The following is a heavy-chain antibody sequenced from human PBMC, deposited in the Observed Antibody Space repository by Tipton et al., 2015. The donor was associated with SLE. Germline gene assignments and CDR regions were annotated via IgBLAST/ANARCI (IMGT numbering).Heavy chain of an antibody. CDR1: GGSVSSGSYY. J-gene: IGHJ4*02. D-gene: IGHD4-23*01. CDR2: IYYSGST. V-gene: IGHV4-61*01. Sequence: TLSLTCTVSGGSVSSGSYYWSWIRQPPGKGLEWIGYIYYSGSTNYNPSLKSRVTISVDTSKNQFSLKLSTVTAADTAVYYCARAWTTVVNLDYWGQGTLVTVSS. CDR3: ARAWTTVVNLDY.